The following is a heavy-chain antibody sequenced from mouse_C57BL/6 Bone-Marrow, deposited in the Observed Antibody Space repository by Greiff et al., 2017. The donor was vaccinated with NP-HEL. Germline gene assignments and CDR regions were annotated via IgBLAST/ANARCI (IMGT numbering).Heavy chain of an antibody. CDR3: ARFYYGSSPYYYAMDY. CDR2: IYPGSGNT. D-gene: IGHD1-1*01. CDR1: GYTFTDYY. V-gene: IGHV1-76*01. J-gene: IGHJ4*01. Sequence: VQLQQSGAELVRPGASVKLSCKASGYTFTDYYINWVKQRPGQGLEWIARIYPGSGNTYYNEKFKGKATLTAEKSSSTAYMQLSSLTSEDSAVYFCARFYYGSSPYYYAMDYWGQGTSVTVSS.